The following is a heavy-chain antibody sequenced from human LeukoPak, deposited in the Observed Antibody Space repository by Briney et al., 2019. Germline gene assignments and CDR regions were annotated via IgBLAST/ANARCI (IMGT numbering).Heavy chain of an antibody. CDR2: IWYDGSNK. V-gene: IGHV3-33*01. D-gene: IGHD6-19*01. J-gene: IGHJ6*02. CDR1: GFTFSSYG. Sequence: GRSLRLSCAASGFTFSSYGMHWVRQAPGKGLEWVTVIWYDGSNKYYADSVKGRFTISRDNSKNTLYLQMNSLRAEDTAVYYCARGSSPVAGTSGAYGMDVWGQGTTVTVSS. CDR3: ARGSSPVAGTSGAYGMDV.